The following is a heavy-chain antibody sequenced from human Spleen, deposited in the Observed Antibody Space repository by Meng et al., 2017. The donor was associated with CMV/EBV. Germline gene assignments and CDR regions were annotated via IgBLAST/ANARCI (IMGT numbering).Heavy chain of an antibody. CDR1: GGSMSSGDYF. V-gene: IGHV4-30-4*01. Sequence: QGQGQESGPGLVKPSQTLSLTCPVSGGSMSSGDYFWNWIRQPPGKGLEWIGYIYYSGNTYYNPSPKSRVTISIDTSKNQFSLKLSSVTAADTAVYYCARAEYYNWFDPWGQGTLVTVSS. J-gene: IGHJ5*02. D-gene: IGHD1-14*01. CDR3: ARAEYYNWFDP. CDR2: IYYSGNT.